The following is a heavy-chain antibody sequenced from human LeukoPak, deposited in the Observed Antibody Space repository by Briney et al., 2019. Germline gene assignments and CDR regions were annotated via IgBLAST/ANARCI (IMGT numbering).Heavy chain of an antibody. J-gene: IGHJ4*02. Sequence: GGSLRLSCAASGFNVSSNYMSWVRQAPGKGLEWVSVIYSGDSTYYADSVKGRITISRDNSKNTLYLQMNSLRAEDTAVYYCARDSSGYYDSRPFDYWGQGTLVTVSS. D-gene: IGHD3-22*01. CDR3: ARDSSGYYDSRPFDY. CDR2: IYSGDST. CDR1: GFNVSSNY. V-gene: IGHV3-53*01.